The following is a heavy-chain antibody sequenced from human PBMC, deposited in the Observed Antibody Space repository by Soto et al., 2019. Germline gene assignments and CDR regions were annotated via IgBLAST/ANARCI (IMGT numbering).Heavy chain of an antibody. CDR2: ISTSSGYV. J-gene: IGHJ6*02. Sequence: GGSLRLSCADSGFTFSNYGFNWVRRAPGRGLKWVSSISTSSGYVYYADSVTGRFTISRGNAKNSVYLEMTALRAEDTAVYYCTRDTFNMMRGVMRGTYYGMDVWGQGTTVTVSS. CDR3: TRDTFNMMRGVMRGTYYGMDV. D-gene: IGHD3-10*01. CDR1: GFTFSNYG. V-gene: IGHV3-21*01.